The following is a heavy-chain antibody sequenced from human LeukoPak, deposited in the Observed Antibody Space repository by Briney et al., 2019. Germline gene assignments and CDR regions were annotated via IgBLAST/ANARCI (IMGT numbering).Heavy chain of an antibody. V-gene: IGHV3-48*04. Sequence: GGSLRLSCAASGFTFSSYSMNWVRQAPGKGLEWVSFIRSSSSSTIYYADSVKGRFTISRDNAKTSLYLQMTSLSAEDTAVYYCARDRGGSYSAIDYWGQGTLVTVSS. D-gene: IGHD1-26*01. CDR1: GFTFSSYS. J-gene: IGHJ4*02. CDR2: IRSSSSSTI. CDR3: ARDRGGSYSAIDY.